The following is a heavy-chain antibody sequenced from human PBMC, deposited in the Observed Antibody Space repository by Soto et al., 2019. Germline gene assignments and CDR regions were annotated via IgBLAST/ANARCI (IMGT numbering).Heavy chain of an antibody. J-gene: IGHJ3*02. D-gene: IGHD2-2*01. Sequence: EVQLVESGGGLVKPGGSLRLSCAASGFTFSSYSMNWVRQAPGKGLEWVSSISSSSSYIYYADSVKGRFTISRDNAKNSLYLQMNSLRAEATAVYYCARDSPAVVVPAADLDAFDIWGQGTMVTVSS. CDR3: ARDSPAVVVPAADLDAFDI. V-gene: IGHV3-21*01. CDR2: ISSSSSYI. CDR1: GFTFSSYS.